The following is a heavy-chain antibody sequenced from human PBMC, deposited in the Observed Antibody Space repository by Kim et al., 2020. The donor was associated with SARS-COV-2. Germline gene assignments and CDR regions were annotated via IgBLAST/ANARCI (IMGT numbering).Heavy chain of an antibody. CDR2: NT. CDR3: ARGFFKGHDY. D-gene: IGHD3-3*01. V-gene: IGHV1-3*01. Sequence: NTRYSQRFQGRVTLTSDASASTAYMELSSVRSEDTAVYYCARGFFKGHDYWGQGTLVTVSS. J-gene: IGHJ4*02.